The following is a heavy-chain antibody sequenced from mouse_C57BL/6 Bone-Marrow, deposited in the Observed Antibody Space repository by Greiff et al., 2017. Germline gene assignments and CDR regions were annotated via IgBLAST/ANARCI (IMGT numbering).Heavy chain of an antibody. Sequence: EVKLVESGGGLVKPGGSLKLSCAASGFTFSSYTMSWVRQTPEKRLEWVATISGGGGNTYYPDSVKGRFTVSRDTAKNTLYLQMSSLRSEDTAWYYCARHVSTTVVSWYFDVWGTGTTVTVSS. CDR3: ARHVSTTVVSWYFDV. V-gene: IGHV5-9*01. J-gene: IGHJ1*03. CDR2: ISGGGGNT. CDR1: GFTFSSYT. D-gene: IGHD1-1*01.